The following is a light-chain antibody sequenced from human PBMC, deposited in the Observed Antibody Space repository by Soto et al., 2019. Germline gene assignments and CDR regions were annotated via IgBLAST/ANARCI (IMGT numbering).Light chain of an antibody. CDR1: QDISNY. Sequence: DIPMTQSPSSLSASVGDRVTITCQASQDISNYLNWYQQKPGKAPKLLIYDASNLETGVPSRFSGSGSGTDFTFTISSLQPEDIATYYCQQYDNLPPGTYTFGQGTKLEIK. J-gene: IGKJ2*01. CDR3: QQYDNLPPGTYT. V-gene: IGKV1-33*01. CDR2: DAS.